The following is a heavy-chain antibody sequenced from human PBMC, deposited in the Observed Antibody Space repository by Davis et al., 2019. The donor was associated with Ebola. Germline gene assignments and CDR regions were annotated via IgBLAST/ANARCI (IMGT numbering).Heavy chain of an antibody. CDR3: ARHGGLGYCISTSCYADSWFDP. J-gene: IGHJ5*02. D-gene: IGHD2-2*01. Sequence: MPSETLSLTCTVSGGSISSSFYYWGWVRQPPGKGLEWIGSNYYSGSTYYNPSLKSRVTVSVDTSKNQFSLKLSSVTAADTAVYYCARHGGLGYCISTSCYADSWFDPWGQGTLVTVSS. CDR1: GGSISSSFYY. CDR2: NYYSGST. V-gene: IGHV4-39*01.